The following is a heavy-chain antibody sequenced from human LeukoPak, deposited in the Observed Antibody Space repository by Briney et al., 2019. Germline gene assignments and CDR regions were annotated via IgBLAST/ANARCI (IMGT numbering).Heavy chain of an antibody. D-gene: IGHD3-22*01. J-gene: IGHJ2*01. V-gene: IGHV3-53*01. CDR1: GFTVSSTY. CDR3: AREGDYDSRRYFDL. CDR2: LYAGGST. Sequence: GGSLRLSCAASGFTVSSTYMSWVRQAPGKGLEWVSVLYAGGSTYYGDSVKGRFTISRDNSKNTLYLQMHSLRAEDTAVYYCAREGDYDSRRYFDLWGRGTLVTVSS.